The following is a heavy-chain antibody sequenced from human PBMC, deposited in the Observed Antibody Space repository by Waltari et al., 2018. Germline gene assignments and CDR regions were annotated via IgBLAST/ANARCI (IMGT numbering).Heavy chain of an antibody. J-gene: IGHJ4*02. CDR1: GFVVSGNF. CDR3: VREAYLAAGFDF. V-gene: IGHV3-53*02. CDR2: VKSAGNS. D-gene: IGHD6-25*01. Sequence: EVQLVETGGGFIQPGGSLRVSCAASGFVVSGNFMHWVRQAPGKGLEWVSLVKSAGNSFYADAVKGRFTISRDTSKNTLYLQMNSLRVEDTAMYYCVREAYLAAGFDFWGQGTPVTVSS.